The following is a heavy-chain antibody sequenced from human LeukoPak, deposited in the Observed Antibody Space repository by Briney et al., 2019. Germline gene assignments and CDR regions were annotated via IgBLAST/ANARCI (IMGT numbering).Heavy chain of an antibody. CDR2: IFYSGST. CDR1: GGSISTSNYY. D-gene: IGHD6-19*01. CDR3: ARAAGRWLVSPGFDI. Sequence: SETLSLTCTVSGGSISTSNYYWGWIRQPPGKGLEWIGNIFYSGSTYYSPSLKSRVTISLDTSKNQFSLKLSSVTAADTAVYYCARAAGRWLVSPGFDIWGQGTMVTVSS. J-gene: IGHJ3*02. V-gene: IGHV4-39*07.